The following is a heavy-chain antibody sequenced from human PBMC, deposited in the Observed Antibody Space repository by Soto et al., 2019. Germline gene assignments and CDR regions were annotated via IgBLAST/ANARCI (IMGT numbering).Heavy chain of an antibody. CDR1: GYTFTSYG. J-gene: IGHJ6*02. D-gene: IGHD3-9*01. Sequence: QVQLVQSGAEVKKPGASVKVSCKASGYTFTSYGISWVRQAPGQGLEWMGWISAYNGNTNYAQKLQGRVTMTTDTSTSRAYLELRSLRSDDTAVYYCASPSEPGDNILTGHQNYYYGMDVWGQGTTVTVSS. CDR2: ISAYNGNT. V-gene: IGHV1-18*04. CDR3: ASPSEPGDNILTGHQNYYYGMDV.